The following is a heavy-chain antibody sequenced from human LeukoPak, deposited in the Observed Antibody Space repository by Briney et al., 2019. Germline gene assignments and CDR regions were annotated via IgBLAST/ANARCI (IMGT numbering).Heavy chain of an antibody. J-gene: IGHJ6*02. CDR2: ISSSSSYI. CDR3: ARDDIVVVVAATPYYYYYGMDV. CDR1: GFTFSSYS. V-gene: IGHV3-21*01. Sequence: PGGSLRLSCAASGFTFSSYSMNWVRQAPGKGLEWVSSISSSSSYIYYADSVKGRFTISRDNAKNSLYLQMNSLRAEDTAAYYCARDDIVVVVAATPYYYYYGMDVWGQGTTVTVSS. D-gene: IGHD2-15*01.